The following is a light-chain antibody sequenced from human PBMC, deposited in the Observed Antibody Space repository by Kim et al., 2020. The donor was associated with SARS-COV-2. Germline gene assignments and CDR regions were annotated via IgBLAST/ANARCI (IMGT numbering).Light chain of an antibody. J-gene: IGLJ2*01. V-gene: IGLV2-11*01. CDR3: CSYAGGYTHVV. CDR1: SSDVGGYNY. CDR2: DVT. Sequence: QSALTQPRSVSGSPGQSVTISCTGTSSDVGGYNYVSWYQQHPGRAPKLMINDVTKRPSGVPDRFSGSKSGNTASLTISGLLAEDEADYYCCSYAGGYTHVVFGGGTQLTVL.